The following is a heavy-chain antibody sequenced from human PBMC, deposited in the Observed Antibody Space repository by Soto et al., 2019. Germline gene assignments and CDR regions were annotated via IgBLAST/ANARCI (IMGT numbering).Heavy chain of an antibody. CDR2: ISSTTNYI. J-gene: IGHJ4*02. CDR1: GFTFTRYS. Sequence: GGSLRLSCAASGFTFTRYSMNWVRQAPGKGLEWVSSISSTTNYIYYGDSMKGRFTISRDNAKNSLYLEMNSLRAEDTAVYYCARESEDLTSTFDYWGQGXLVTVYS. CDR3: ARESEDLTSTFDY. V-gene: IGHV3-21*06.